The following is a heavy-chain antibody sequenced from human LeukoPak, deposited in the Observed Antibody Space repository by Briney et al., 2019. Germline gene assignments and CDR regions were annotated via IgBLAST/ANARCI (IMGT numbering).Heavy chain of an antibody. CDR2: IYYSGST. CDR1: GGSISSGGYY. V-gene: IGHV4-31*03. Sequence: SETLSLTCTVSGGSISSGGYYWSWIRQHPGKGLEWIGYIYYSGSTYYNPSLKSRVTISVDTSKNQFSLKLSSVTAADTAVYYCARGPYDFWSGQYYYYYMDVWGKGTTVTFSS. J-gene: IGHJ6*03. D-gene: IGHD3-3*01. CDR3: ARGPYDFWSGQYYYYYMDV.